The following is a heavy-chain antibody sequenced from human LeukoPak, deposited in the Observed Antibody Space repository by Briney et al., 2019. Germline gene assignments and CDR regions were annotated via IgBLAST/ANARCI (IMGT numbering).Heavy chain of an antibody. V-gene: IGHV3-66*04. Sequence: GGSLRLSCAASGFTFSSYEMNWVRQAPGKGLEWVSVICSGGTTSYADSVRGRFTISRDNSKNTLNLQMNSLRAEDTAVYYCARQLRGDYWGQGTLVTVSS. D-gene: IGHD3-10*01. CDR3: ARQLRGDY. CDR2: ICSGGTT. J-gene: IGHJ4*02. CDR1: GFTFSSYE.